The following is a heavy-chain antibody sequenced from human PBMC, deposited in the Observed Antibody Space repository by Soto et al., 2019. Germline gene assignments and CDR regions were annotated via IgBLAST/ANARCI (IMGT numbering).Heavy chain of an antibody. CDR3: AKDGQYSSGCLGS. Sequence: GGSLRLSCSASGITFSSYAMSWVRQAPGKGLEWVSAISGDGGYTYYTNSVKGRFTISRDNSRNTLYLQMDSLRAADTALYYCAKDGQYSSGCLGSWGQGTMVTVSS. V-gene: IGHV3-23*01. CDR1: GITFSSYA. D-gene: IGHD3-22*01. CDR2: ISGDGGYT. J-gene: IGHJ3*01.